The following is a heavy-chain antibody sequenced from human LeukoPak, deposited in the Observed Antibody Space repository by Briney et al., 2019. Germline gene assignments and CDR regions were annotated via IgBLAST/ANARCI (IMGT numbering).Heavy chain of an antibody. D-gene: IGHD5-12*01. Sequence: KASETLSLTCAVYGGSFSGYYWSWIRQPPGKGLEWVGEINHSGSTNYNPSLKSRVTISVDTSKNLFPLDLSSVTAADTAVYYCARPAGMATILAGDAFDIWGQGTMVTVSS. CDR2: INHSGST. CDR3: ARPAGMATILAGDAFDI. V-gene: IGHV4-34*01. CDR1: GGSFSGYY. J-gene: IGHJ3*02.